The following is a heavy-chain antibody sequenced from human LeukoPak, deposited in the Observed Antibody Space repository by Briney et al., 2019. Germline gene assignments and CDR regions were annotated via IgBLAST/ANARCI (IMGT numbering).Heavy chain of an antibody. CDR3: ARGGNYWPQWWFDP. V-gene: IGHV4-59*01. D-gene: IGHD1-26*01. CDR2: IYYSGST. J-gene: IGHJ5*02. Sequence: SETLSLTCTVSGGSISSYYGSWIRQPPGKGLEWIGYIYYSGSTNYNPSLKSRVTISVDTSKNQFSLELNSVTPADTAVYYCARGGNYWPQWWFDPWGRGTLVSVSS. CDR1: GGSISSYY.